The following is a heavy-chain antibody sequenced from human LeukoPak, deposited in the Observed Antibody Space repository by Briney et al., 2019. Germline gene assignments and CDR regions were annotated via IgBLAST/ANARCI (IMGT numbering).Heavy chain of an antibody. CDR3: AKEIRMFTGIAVAGILY. CDR1: GFTFSSYA. Sequence: GGSLRLSCAASGFTFSSYAMSWVRQAPGKGLEWVSAISGSGGSTYYADSVKGRFTISRDNSKNTLYLLMNSLRAEDTAVYYCAKEIRMFTGIAVAGILYWGQGTLVTVSS. CDR2: ISGSGGST. V-gene: IGHV3-23*01. J-gene: IGHJ4*02. D-gene: IGHD6-19*01.